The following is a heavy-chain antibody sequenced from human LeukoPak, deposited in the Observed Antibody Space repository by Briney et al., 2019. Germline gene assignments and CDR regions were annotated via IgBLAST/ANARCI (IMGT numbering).Heavy chain of an antibody. D-gene: IGHD5-24*01. CDR2: INPNSGGT. J-gene: IGHJ4*02. V-gene: IGHV1-2*06. Sequence: ASVKVSCKASGYTFTGYYMHWVRQAPGQGLEWMGRINPNSGGTNYAQKFQGRVTMTRDTSISTAYMELSRLRPDDTAVYYCARGRSERWLQSSFDYWGQGTLVTVSS. CDR3: ARGRSERWLQSSFDY. CDR1: GYTFTGYY.